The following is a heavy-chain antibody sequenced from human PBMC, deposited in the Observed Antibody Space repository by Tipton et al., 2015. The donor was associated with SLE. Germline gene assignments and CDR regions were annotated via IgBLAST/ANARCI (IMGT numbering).Heavy chain of an antibody. J-gene: IGHJ4*02. CDR3: ASHAPSDTHIDS. Sequence: TLSLTCTVSGGPIDNFYCSWIRQSPEKGLQWIGYVYYGGNTNYNPSLESRVSISVDTSKNQFSLKLNSVTAADTAVYYCASHAPSDTHIDSWGQGTLVTVSS. V-gene: IGHV4-59*08. CDR1: GGPIDNFY. CDR2: VYYGGNT.